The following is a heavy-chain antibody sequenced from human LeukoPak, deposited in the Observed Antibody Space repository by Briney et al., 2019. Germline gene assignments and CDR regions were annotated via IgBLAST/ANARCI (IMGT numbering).Heavy chain of an antibody. D-gene: IGHD6-19*01. J-gene: IGHJ4*02. Sequence: GGSLRLSCAASGFTFSSYDMNWVRQAPGKGLEWVSYISSSGGTIYYADSVKGRFTISRDNAKNSLYLQMNSLRAEDTAVYYCARGTEQWLVLFDFWGQGALVTVSS. CDR1: GFTFSSYD. V-gene: IGHV3-48*03. CDR3: ARGTEQWLVLFDF. CDR2: ISSSGGTI.